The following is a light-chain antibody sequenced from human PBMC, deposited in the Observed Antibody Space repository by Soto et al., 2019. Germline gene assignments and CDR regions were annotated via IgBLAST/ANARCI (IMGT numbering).Light chain of an antibody. J-gene: IGKJ4*01. CDR2: GAS. CDR3: QQYSEWPPLT. CDR1: QSIGSN. Sequence: EIVMTQSPATLSVSPGERATLSCRASQSIGSNLAWYQQRPGQARRLLIYGASTRAYGVPPRFSGSGSGTEFTLTITSLQSEDFAVYQCQQYSEWPPLTFGGGTKVESK. V-gene: IGKV3-15*01.